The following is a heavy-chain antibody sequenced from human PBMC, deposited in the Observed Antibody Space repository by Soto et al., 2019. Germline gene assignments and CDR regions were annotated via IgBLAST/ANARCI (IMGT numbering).Heavy chain of an antibody. CDR1: GDSIRNYY. D-gene: IGHD6-13*01. Sequence: QVQLQESGPGLVKPSETLSLTCTVSGDSIRNYYWSWIRQPPGKGLEWIGYIYYSGNTNYNPSLKSRVTLSLDTSNSQFSLKLTSVTAADTAIYYWARGIASSSRTSLIYWGQGALVTVSS. CDR3: ARGIASSSRTSLIY. J-gene: IGHJ4*02. V-gene: IGHV4-59*01. CDR2: IYYSGNT.